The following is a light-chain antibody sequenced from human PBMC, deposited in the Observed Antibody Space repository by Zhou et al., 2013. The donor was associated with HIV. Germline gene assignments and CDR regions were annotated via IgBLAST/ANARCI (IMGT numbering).Light chain of an antibody. Sequence: EIVMTQSPATLSVSPGERATLSCRASQSVSIYLAWYQQKPGQAPRLLIYDASNRATGIPARFSGSGSGTDFTLTISSLEPEDFAVYYCQLGRSFGQGTKLEI. V-gene: IGKV3-11*01. CDR1: QSVSIY. J-gene: IGKJ2*03. CDR2: DAS. CDR3: QLGRS.